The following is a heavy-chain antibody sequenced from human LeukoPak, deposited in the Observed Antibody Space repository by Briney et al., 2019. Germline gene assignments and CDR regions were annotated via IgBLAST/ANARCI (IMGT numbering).Heavy chain of an antibody. Sequence: SSETLSLTCTVSGGSISSYHWSWIRQSAGRELEWIGRVCNTGTTNSNPSLKSRVTMSVDTSKNRFSLKLTSVTAADTAVYFCARDRIAETATGYDYWGQGTLVTVSS. J-gene: IGHJ4*02. D-gene: IGHD6-13*01. CDR3: ARDRIAETATGYDY. V-gene: IGHV4-4*07. CDR2: VCNTGTT. CDR1: GGSISSYH.